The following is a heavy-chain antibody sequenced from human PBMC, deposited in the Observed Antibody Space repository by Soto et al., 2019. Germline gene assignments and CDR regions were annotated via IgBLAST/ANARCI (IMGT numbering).Heavy chain of an antibody. J-gene: IGHJ6*02. D-gene: IGHD2-2*01. CDR2: IIPIFGTA. CDR3: ARPDIVVVPAAYYYYGMDV. Sequence: GASVKVSCKASGGTFSSYAISWVRLAPGQGLEWMGGIIPIFGTANYAQKFQGRVTITADESTSTAYMELGSLRSEDTAVYYCARPDIVVVPAAYYYYGMDVWGQGTTVTVSS. CDR1: GGTFSSYA. V-gene: IGHV1-69*13.